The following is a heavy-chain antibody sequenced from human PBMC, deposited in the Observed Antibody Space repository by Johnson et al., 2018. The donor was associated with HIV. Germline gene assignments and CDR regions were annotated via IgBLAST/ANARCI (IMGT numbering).Heavy chain of an antibody. CDR3: ARERLAYYNFWSGSLHDAFDI. CDR2: ISYDGSNK. J-gene: IGHJ3*02. CDR1: RFTFSSYA. V-gene: IGHV3-30*04. Sequence: VQLVESGGGVVQPGRSLRLSCAASRFTFSSYAMHWVRQAPGQGLEWVAVISYDGSNKYYTDSVKGRFTISRDNSKNTLYLQMSSLRAEDTAVYYCARERLAYYNFWSGSLHDAFDIWGLGTRVTVSS. D-gene: IGHD3-3*01.